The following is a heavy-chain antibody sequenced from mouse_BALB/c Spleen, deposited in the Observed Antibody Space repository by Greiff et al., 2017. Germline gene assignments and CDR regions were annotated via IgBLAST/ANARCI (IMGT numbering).Heavy chain of an antibody. D-gene: IGHD2-2*01. CDR2: INPSNGGT. Sequence: VKVVESGAELVKPGASVKLSCKASGYTFTSYYMYWVKQRPGQGLEWIGEINPSNGGTNFNEKFKSKATLTVDKSSSTAYMQLSSLTSEDSAVYYCTRDGYDGWFAYWGQGTLVTVSA. J-gene: IGHJ3*01. CDR1: GYTFTSYY. V-gene: IGHV1S81*02. CDR3: TRDGYDGWFAY.